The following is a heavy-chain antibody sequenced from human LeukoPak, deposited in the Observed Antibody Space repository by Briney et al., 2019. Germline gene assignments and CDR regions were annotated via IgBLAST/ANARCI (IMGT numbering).Heavy chain of an antibody. J-gene: IGHJ3*02. Sequence: GGSLRLSCAASGFTFSSYEMNWVRQAPGKELEWVSYISSSGSTIYYADSVKGRFTISRDNAKNSLYLQMNSLRAEDTAVYYCARAPSAEDTFDIWGQGTMVTVSS. CDR3: ARAPSAEDTFDI. D-gene: IGHD1-26*01. CDR1: GFTFSSYE. V-gene: IGHV3-48*03. CDR2: ISSSGSTI.